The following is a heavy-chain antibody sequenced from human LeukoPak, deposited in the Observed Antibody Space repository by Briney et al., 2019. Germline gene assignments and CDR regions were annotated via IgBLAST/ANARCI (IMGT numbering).Heavy chain of an antibody. CDR2: MCYRGTT. CDR3: ARVVRGATGSDY. D-gene: IGHD1-26*01. CDR1: GGSISSSSNY. V-gene: IGHV4-39*01. J-gene: IGHJ4*02. Sequence: SETLSLTCPVSGGSISSSSNYWGWIRQPPGRGLEGFGSMCYRGTTYYSPSLKRRFNISVDTSKNQFSLNLSSVTAADTAVYYCARVVRGATGSDYWGQGILVIVSS.